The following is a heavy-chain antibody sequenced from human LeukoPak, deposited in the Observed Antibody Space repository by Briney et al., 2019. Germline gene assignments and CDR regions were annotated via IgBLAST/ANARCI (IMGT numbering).Heavy chain of an antibody. CDR3: ARDAQRGFDYSNSLKY. J-gene: IGHJ4*01. D-gene: IGHD4-11*01. V-gene: IGHV3-33*01. CDR2: IWSDGSNG. Sequence: PGRSLRLSCVASGFIFSHYGMHWVRQAPGKGLEWVAVIWSDGSNGFYAGSVKGRFTISRDNSQNTVFLQMNSLRAEDTAMYYCARDAQRGFDYSNSLKYWGHGILVAVSS. CDR1: GFIFSHYG.